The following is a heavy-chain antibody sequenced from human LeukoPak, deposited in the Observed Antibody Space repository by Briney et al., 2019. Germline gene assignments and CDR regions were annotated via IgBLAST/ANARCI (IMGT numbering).Heavy chain of an antibody. D-gene: IGHD2-2*01. CDR1: GGSISSGGYS. V-gene: IGHV4-30-2*01. CDR3: ARDAGYCSIINCADVFDI. J-gene: IGHJ3*02. CDR2: IYHSGST. Sequence: SETLSLTCAVSGGSISSGGYSWSWIRQPPGKGLEWIGYIYHSGSTYYNPSLKSRVTMSVDTSKNQFSLKLSSVTAADTAVYYCARDAGYCSIINCADVFDIWGQGTMVTVSS.